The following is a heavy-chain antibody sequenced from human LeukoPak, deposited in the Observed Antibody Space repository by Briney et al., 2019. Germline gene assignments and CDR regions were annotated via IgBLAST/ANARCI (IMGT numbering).Heavy chain of an antibody. V-gene: IGHV3-33*01. D-gene: IGHD2-2*01. CDR2: IWYDGSNK. CDR1: RFTFISYG. Sequence: SLRLSCAAPRFTFISYGMHWVRQAPRKGLEWVSLIWYDGSNKYYEDSVKGRFTISRDNYKNTMYMQMNSLRAEDTAVYYCARDRMDVEVPAAMWLDPWGQGTLVTVSS. CDR3: ARDRMDVEVPAAMWLDP. J-gene: IGHJ5*02.